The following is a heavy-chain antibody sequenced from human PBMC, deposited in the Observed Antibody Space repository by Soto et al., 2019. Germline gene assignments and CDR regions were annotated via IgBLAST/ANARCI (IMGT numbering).Heavy chain of an antibody. CDR3: ARRRSGPTFFDY. V-gene: IGHV4-59*08. J-gene: IGHJ4*02. Sequence: PSETLSLTCTVSGGSISSYYCSWIRQPPGKGLEWIGFIYHSGSTNYSPSLKSRVTISVDTSKNQFSLKLSSLTAADTAVYYCARRRSGPTFFDYWGQGTRVTVSS. CDR2: IYHSGST. D-gene: IGHD3-10*01. CDR1: GGSISSYY.